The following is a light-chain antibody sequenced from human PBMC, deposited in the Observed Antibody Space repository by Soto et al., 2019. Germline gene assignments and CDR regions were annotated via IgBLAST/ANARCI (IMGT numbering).Light chain of an antibody. Sequence: AIQVTQSPSSLSASVGDRVTITCRTSQDIGIDLGWYQQKPGKAPNLLIYAASNLQSGVPSRFSGSGSGTYFTLTITSLQSEDFATYYCLQDYIYPWTFGQGTTVAIK. CDR1: QDIGID. V-gene: IGKV1-6*01. CDR3: LQDYIYPWT. CDR2: AAS. J-gene: IGKJ1*01.